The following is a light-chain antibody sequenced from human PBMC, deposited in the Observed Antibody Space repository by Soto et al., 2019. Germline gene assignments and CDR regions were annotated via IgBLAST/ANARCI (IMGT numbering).Light chain of an antibody. CDR3: ASYGGSNNFVV. CDR2: EVN. Sequence: QSVLTQPPSASGSPGQSVTISCTGTSSDVGSHIYVSWYQQHPGKAPKLMMFEVNKRPSGVPDRFSGSKSGGTASLTVSGLQAEDEADYYCASYGGSNNFVVFGGGTKVTVL. CDR1: SSDVGSHIY. J-gene: IGLJ2*01. V-gene: IGLV2-8*01.